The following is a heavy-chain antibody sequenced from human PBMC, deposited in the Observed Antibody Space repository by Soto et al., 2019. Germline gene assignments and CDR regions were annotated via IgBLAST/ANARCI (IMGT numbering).Heavy chain of an antibody. CDR2: IYYTGTS. CDR3: ARDIAEALGAWFDP. D-gene: IGHD3-16*01. Sequence: PSETLSLTCTVCGGSLSSVYLYWSWSRQRPGKGLEWIGYIYYTGTSQCNPSLRSRVAMSLHTSKNRFPRTISSVTAADTDVYYCARDIAEALGAWFDPGSQRSLVTVSS. CDR1: GGSLSSVYLY. V-gene: IGHV4-30-4*01. J-gene: IGHJ5*02.